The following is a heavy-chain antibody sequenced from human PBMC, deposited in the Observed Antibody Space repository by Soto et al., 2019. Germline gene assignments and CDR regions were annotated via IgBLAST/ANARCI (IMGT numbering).Heavy chain of an antibody. CDR2: IYHSGST. CDR3: ARWGGATPDGDDFWSGYGGNGMDV. CDR1: GGSISSRNW. Sequence: SETLSLTCAVSGGSISSRNWWSWVGQPPGKGLEWIGEIYHSGSTNYNPSLKSRVTISVDKSKNQFSLKLSSVTAADTAVYYCARWGGATPDGDDFWSGYGGNGMDVWGQGTTVTVS. J-gene: IGHJ6*02. V-gene: IGHV4-4*02. D-gene: IGHD3-3*01.